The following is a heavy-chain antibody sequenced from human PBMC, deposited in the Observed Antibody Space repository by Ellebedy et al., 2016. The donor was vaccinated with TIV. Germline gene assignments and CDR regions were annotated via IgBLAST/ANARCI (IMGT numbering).Heavy chain of an antibody. D-gene: IGHD3-22*01. V-gene: IGHV3-11*01. CDR2: ISSSGRTI. Sequence: GESLKISCAASGFTFSDYYMNWIRQAPGKGLEWVSYISSSGRTIYYADSVKGRFTISRDNAKNSLYLQMNSLRAEDTAVYYCARDYYDSSGYWKGVFDIWGQGTMVTVSS. CDR1: GFTFSDYY. CDR3: ARDYYDSSGYWKGVFDI. J-gene: IGHJ3*02.